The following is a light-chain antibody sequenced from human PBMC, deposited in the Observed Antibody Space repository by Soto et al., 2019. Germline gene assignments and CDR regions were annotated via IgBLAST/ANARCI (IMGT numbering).Light chain of an antibody. CDR1: SSDVGGYKD. J-gene: IGLJ1*01. CDR3: TSYTSSSTPYV. CDR2: EVS. Sequence: QSVLTQPASVSASPGQSITISCTGTSSDVGGYKDVSWYQQYPGKAPKLMMYEVSNRPSGISNRFSGSKSGNTASLTITGLRAEDEGYYYCTSYTSSSTPYVFGTGTKLTVL. V-gene: IGLV2-14*01.